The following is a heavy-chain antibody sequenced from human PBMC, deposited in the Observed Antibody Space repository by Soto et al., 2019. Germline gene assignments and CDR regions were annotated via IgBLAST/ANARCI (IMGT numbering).Heavy chain of an antibody. Sequence: SETLYLTCTVSGGSISSYYWSWIRQPPGKGLEWIGYIYYSGSTNYNPSLKSRVNISVDTSKNQFSLKLSSVTAADTAVYYCARAERGSSKDRLYYFDYWGQGTLVTVS. D-gene: IGHD2-15*01. J-gene: IGHJ4*02. CDR2: IYYSGST. V-gene: IGHV4-59*01. CDR1: GGSISSYY. CDR3: ARAERGSSKDRLYYFDY.